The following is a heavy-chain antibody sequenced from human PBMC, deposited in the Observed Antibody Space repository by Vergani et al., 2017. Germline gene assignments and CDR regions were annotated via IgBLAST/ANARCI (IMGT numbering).Heavy chain of an antibody. CDR1: GGSFSGYY. V-gene: IGHV4-34*01. CDR3: ARRGYGSGPYYYYYYYMDV. J-gene: IGHJ6*03. Sequence: QLQLQESGPGLVKPSETLSLTCAVYGGSFSGYYWSWIRQPPGKGLEWIGEINHSGSTNYNPSLKSRVTISVDTSKNQFSLKLSSVTAADTAVYYCARRGYGSGPYYYYYYYMDVWGKGTTVTVSS. D-gene: IGHD3-10*01. CDR2: INHSGST.